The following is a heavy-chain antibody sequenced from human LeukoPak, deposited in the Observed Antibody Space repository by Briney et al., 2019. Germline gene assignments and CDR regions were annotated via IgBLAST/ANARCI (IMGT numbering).Heavy chain of an antibody. CDR3: ARGGAVAGGIDY. J-gene: IGHJ4*02. CDR2: IYTSGST. Sequence: ASETLSLTCTVSGGSISSYYWSWIRQPAGKGLEWIGRIYTSGSTTYNPSLKRRVTISVEKSKNQFSLKLSSVTAADTAVYYCARGGAVAGGIDYWGQGTLVTVSS. V-gene: IGHV4-4*07. D-gene: IGHD6-19*01. CDR1: GGSISSYY.